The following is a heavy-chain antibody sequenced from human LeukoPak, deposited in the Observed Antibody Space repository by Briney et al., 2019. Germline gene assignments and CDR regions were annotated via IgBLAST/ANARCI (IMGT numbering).Heavy chain of an antibody. D-gene: IGHD1-26*01. J-gene: IGHJ4*02. CDR3: ARAEGGIEGYFDY. CDR2: IYYSGST. Sequence: SETLSFTCTVSGGSISSSSYYWGWIRQPPGKGLEWIGSIYYSGSTYYNPSLKSRVTISVDTSKNQFSLKLSSVTAADTAVYYCARAEGGIEGYFDYWGQRTLVTVSS. V-gene: IGHV4-39*07. CDR1: GGSISSSSYY.